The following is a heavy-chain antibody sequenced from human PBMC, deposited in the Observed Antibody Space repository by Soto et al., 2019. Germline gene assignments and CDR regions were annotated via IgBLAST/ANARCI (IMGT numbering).Heavy chain of an antibody. V-gene: IGHV3-9*01. Sequence: EVQLVESGGGLVQPGRSLRLSCAASGFTFVDYAMHWVRQAPGQGLEWVSGISWDGGYKGYAESVKGRFTISRDNAKKSLYLEMNSLRVEDTALYYCTKDEGYCSSISCKAAFDYWGQGTMVTVS. D-gene: IGHD2-2*01. CDR2: ISWDGGYK. J-gene: IGHJ3*01. CDR1: GFTFVDYA. CDR3: TKDEGYCSSISCKAAFDY.